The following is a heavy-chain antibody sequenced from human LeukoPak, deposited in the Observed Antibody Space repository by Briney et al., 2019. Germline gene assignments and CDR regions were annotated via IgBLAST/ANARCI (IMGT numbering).Heavy chain of an antibody. V-gene: IGHV3-48*01. CDR1: GFTFSSYS. J-gene: IGHJ4*02. Sequence: GGSLRLSCAASGFTFSSYSMNWVRRAPGKGLEWVSYISSSSTTIYYADSVKGRFTISRDNAKNSLYMQMNSLRAEDTAVYYCAKGSGAYFPDPFDYWGQGSLVTVYS. CDR2: ISSSSTTI. D-gene: IGHD3-3*01. CDR3: AKGSGAYFPDPFDY.